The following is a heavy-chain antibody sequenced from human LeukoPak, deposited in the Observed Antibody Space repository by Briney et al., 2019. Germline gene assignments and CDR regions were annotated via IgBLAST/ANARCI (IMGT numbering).Heavy chain of an antibody. CDR3: ARSFPGYYGSGSIGAFDI. Sequence: SETLSLTCTVSGGSISSYYWSWIRQPPGKGLEWIGYIYYSGSTNYNPSLKSRVTVSVDKSKNQFSLKLSSVTAADTAVYYCARSFPGYYGSGSIGAFDIWGQGTMVTVSS. J-gene: IGHJ3*02. D-gene: IGHD3-10*01. CDR1: GGSISSYY. V-gene: IGHV4-59*12. CDR2: IYYSGST.